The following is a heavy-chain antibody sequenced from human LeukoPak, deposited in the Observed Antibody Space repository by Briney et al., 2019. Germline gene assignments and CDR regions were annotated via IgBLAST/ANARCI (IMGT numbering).Heavy chain of an antibody. V-gene: IGHV3-30*04. CDR1: GFTFSSYA. Sequence: GRSLRLSCAASGFTFSSYAMHWVRQAPGKGLEWVAVISYDGINKYYADSVKGRFTISRDNSKNTLYLQMNSLRAEDTAVYYCARDLVGVVPAAILLRYYYGMDVWGQGTTVTVSS. CDR2: ISYDGINK. J-gene: IGHJ6*02. D-gene: IGHD2-2*01. CDR3: ARDLVGVVPAAILLRYYYGMDV.